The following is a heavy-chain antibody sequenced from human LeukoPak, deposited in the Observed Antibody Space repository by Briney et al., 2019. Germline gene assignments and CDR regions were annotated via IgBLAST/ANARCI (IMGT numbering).Heavy chain of an antibody. CDR3: ARGHMLTGYYNFAWFDP. D-gene: IGHD3-9*01. V-gene: IGHV3-13*01. CDR2: IGTAGDT. CDR1: GFTFSSYD. J-gene: IGHJ5*02. Sequence: PGGSLRLSCAASGFTFSSYDMHWVRQPTGKGLEWVSAIGTAGDTYYSHSVKGRFTISRENAKNSLYLSMNSLGAGDTAVYFCARGHMLTGYYNFAWFDPWGQGTLVTVSS.